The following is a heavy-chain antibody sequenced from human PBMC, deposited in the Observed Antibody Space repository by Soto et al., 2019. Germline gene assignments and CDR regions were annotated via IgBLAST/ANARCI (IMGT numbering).Heavy chain of an antibody. J-gene: IGHJ6*02. Sequence: SETLSLTCTVSGGSISSSSYYWGWIRQPPGKGLEWIGSIYYSGSTYYNPSLKSRVTISVDTSKNQFSLKLSSVTAADTAVYYCARQITMVRGVITDYYYYGMDVWGQGTTVTASS. CDR2: IYYSGST. CDR1: GGSISSSSYY. V-gene: IGHV4-39*01. D-gene: IGHD3-10*01. CDR3: ARQITMVRGVITDYYYYGMDV.